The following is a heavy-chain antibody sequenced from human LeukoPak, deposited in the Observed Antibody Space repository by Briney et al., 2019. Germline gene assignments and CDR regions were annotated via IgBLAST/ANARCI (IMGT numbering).Heavy chain of an antibody. V-gene: IGHV3-30*02. CDR1: GFTFSSYG. D-gene: IGHD6-19*01. CDR3: ATGYSSGWYGRLDY. J-gene: IGHJ4*02. Sequence: GGSLRLSCAASGFTFSSYGMHWVRQAPGKGLEWVAFIRYDGSNKYYADSVKARFTLSRDNSKNMMYLQMNTLRAEDTAVYYCATGYSSGWYGRLDYWGQGTLVTVSS. CDR2: IRYDGSNK.